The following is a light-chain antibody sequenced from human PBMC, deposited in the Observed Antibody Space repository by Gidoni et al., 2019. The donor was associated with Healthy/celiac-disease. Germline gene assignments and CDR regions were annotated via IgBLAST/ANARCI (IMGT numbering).Light chain of an antibody. CDR1: QSISSW. CDR3: QQYNSYSIT. CDR2: KAS. J-gene: IGKJ5*01. V-gene: IGKV1-5*03. Sequence: DIQMTQSPSTLSASVGDRVTINCRASQSISSWLAWYQQKPGKAPKLLIYKASSLESGVPSRFSGSGSGTEFTLPISSLQPDDFSTYYCQQYNSYSITFGQGTRLEIK.